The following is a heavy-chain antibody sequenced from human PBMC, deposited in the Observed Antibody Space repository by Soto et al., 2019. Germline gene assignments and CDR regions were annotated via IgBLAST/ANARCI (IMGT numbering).Heavy chain of an antibody. Sequence: ASVNVSCNASGYTFTSYSMHWVRQAPGQRLEWMGWINAGNGNTKYSQKFQGRVTITRDTSASTAYMELSSLRSEDTAVYYCARGYCSGGSCYDWFDPWGQGTLVTVSS. D-gene: IGHD2-15*01. J-gene: IGHJ5*02. CDR1: GYTFTSYS. CDR3: ARGYCSGGSCYDWFDP. CDR2: INAGNGNT. V-gene: IGHV1-3*01.